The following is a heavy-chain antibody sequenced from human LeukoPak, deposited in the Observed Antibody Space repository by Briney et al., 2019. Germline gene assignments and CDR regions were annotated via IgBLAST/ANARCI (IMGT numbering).Heavy chain of an antibody. Sequence: ASVKVSCKASGYTFTSYDITWVRQATGQGLEWMGWMNPNSGNTGYAQKFQGGVTMTRNTSISTAYMELSSLRSEDTAVYYCARGYYDSSGYYQTFDPWGQGTLVTVSS. CDR2: MNPNSGNT. V-gene: IGHV1-8*01. CDR3: ARGYYDSSGYYQTFDP. D-gene: IGHD3-22*01. J-gene: IGHJ5*02. CDR1: GYTFTSYD.